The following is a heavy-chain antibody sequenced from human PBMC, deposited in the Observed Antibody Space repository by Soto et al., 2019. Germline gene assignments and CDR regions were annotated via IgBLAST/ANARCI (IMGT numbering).Heavy chain of an antibody. Sequence: VSCKASGGTFSSYAISWVRQAPGQGLEWMGGIIPIFGTANYAQKFQGRVTITADESTSTAYMELSSLRSEDTAVYYCARDRAGTAMGRVYYFDYWGQGTLVTVSS. V-gene: IGHV1-69*01. CDR2: IIPIFGTA. CDR1: GGTFSSYA. D-gene: IGHD5-18*01. J-gene: IGHJ4*02. CDR3: ARDRAGTAMGRVYYFDY.